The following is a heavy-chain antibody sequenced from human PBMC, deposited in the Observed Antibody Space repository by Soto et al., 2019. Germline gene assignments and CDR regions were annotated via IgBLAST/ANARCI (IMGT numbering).Heavy chain of an antibody. CDR1: GYNFMDYG. Sequence: VASVKVSCKASGYNFMDYGISWVRQAPGQGLEWMGWISAYNGNTNYAQKLQGRVTMTTDTSTSTAYMELRSLRSDDTAVYYCARDVLGYPRGLTTVTTYFDYWGQGTLVTVSS. D-gene: IGHD4-17*01. CDR3: ARDVLGYPRGLTTVTTYFDY. J-gene: IGHJ4*02. V-gene: IGHV1-18*04. CDR2: ISAYNGNT.